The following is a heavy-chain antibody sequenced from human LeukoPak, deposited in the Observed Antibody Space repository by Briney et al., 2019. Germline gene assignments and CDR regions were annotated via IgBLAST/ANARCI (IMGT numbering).Heavy chain of an antibody. J-gene: IGHJ5*02. D-gene: IGHD1-26*01. CDR2: ISYDGSNK. CDR1: GFTFSSYA. CDR3: ARGSEWELLSCDH. Sequence: GGSLRLSCAASGFTFSSYAMHWVRQAPGKGLEWVAVISYDGSNKYYADSVKGRFTISRDNSKNTLYLQMNSLRAEDTAVYYCARGSEWELLSCDHWGQGTLVTVSS. V-gene: IGHV3-30*04.